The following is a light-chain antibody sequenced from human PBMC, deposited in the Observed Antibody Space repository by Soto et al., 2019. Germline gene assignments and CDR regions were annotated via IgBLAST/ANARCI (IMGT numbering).Light chain of an antibody. Sequence: DIQMTQSPSSVSASVGDRVTITCRASQGITSWLAWYQQKPGKAPKLLIYRASNLQSEVPSRFRGSGSGTDFTLTISGLQPADFATYYCQQTTTFPLTFGGGTKVEIK. J-gene: IGKJ4*01. CDR2: RAS. V-gene: IGKV1-12*01. CDR3: QQTTTFPLT. CDR1: QGITSW.